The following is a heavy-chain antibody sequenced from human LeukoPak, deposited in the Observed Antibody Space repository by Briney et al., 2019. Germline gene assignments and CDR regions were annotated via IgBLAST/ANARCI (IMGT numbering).Heavy chain of an antibody. V-gene: IGHV1-2*02. CDR3: ARNPNDYGDYVYFDY. Sequence: GASVKVSCKASGYTFTGYYMHWVRQAPGQGLEWMGWINPNSGGTNYAQKFQGRVTMTRDTSISTAYMELSRLRSDDTAVYYCARNPNDYGDYVYFDYWGQGTLVTVSS. CDR2: INPNSGGT. D-gene: IGHD4-17*01. J-gene: IGHJ4*02. CDR1: GYTFTGYY.